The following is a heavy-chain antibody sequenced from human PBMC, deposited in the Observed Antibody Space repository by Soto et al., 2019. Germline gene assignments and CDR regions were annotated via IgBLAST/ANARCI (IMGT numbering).Heavy chain of an antibody. D-gene: IGHD2-2*01. J-gene: IGHJ5*01. Sequence: GSQRVRFAASGVTFRGLWGHRVRQAPEKGLVWVSRINTDGSVAMYVDSVQGRFTISRDNAKNALYLHMNSLRAADTAVSYYVRDMQLPGLDSWGNGTLVTVSS. CDR1: GVTFRGLW. CDR2: INTDGSVA. CDR3: VRDMQLPGLDS. V-gene: IGHV3-74*03.